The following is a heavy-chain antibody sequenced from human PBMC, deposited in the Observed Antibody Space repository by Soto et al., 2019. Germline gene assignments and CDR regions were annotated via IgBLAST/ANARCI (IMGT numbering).Heavy chain of an antibody. J-gene: IGHJ4*02. V-gene: IGHV3-30-3*01. CDR1: GFTFSSYA. CDR2: ISYDGSNK. CDR3: ARDLGYYYDSSGYPGFDY. Sequence: QVQLVESGGGVVQPGRSLRLSCAASGFTFSSYAMHWVRQAPGKGLEWVAVISYDGSNKYYADSMKGRFTISRDNSKNKLYLQMNSLRAEDTAVYYCARDLGYYYDSSGYPGFDYWGQGTLVTVSS. D-gene: IGHD3-22*01.